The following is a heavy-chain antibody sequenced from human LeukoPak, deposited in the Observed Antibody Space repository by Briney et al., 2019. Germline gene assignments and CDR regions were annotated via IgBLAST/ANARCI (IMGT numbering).Heavy chain of an antibody. J-gene: IGHJ3*02. CDR1: GGSFSGYY. Sequence: SETLSLTCAVYGGSFSGYYWSWIRQPPGKGLEWIGSIYHSGSTYYNPSLKSRVTISVDTSKNQFSLKLSSVTAADTAVYYCAARVEDYDFWSGYYPSDAFDIWGQGTMVTVSS. D-gene: IGHD3-3*01. CDR3: AARVEDYDFWSGYYPSDAFDI. V-gene: IGHV4-34*01. CDR2: IYHSGST.